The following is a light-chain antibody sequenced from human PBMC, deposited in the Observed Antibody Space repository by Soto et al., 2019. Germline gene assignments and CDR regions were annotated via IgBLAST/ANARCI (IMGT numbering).Light chain of an antibody. CDR2: GAS. Sequence: EIVMTQSPVTLSLSPGERATLSCRASQSISSNLAWYQQKRGQAPRLLIYGASTRATGIPARFSGSGSGTESTLTISSLQSEDFAVYYCQKYNNWPRTFGQGTKVDIK. CDR1: QSISSN. V-gene: IGKV3-15*01. J-gene: IGKJ1*01. CDR3: QKYNNWPRT.